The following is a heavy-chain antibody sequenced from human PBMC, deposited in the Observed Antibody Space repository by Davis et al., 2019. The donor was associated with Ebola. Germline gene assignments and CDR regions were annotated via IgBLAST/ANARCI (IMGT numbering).Heavy chain of an antibody. CDR3: ARDGGWWELLGYFDY. J-gene: IGHJ4*02. CDR2: ISSSGSTI. CDR1: GFTFSSYE. Sequence: GESLKISCAASGFTFSSYEMNWVRQAPGKGLEWVSYISSSGSTIYYADSVKGRFTISRDNAKNSLYLQMNSLRAEDTAVYYCARDGGWWELLGYFDYWGQGTLVTVSS. V-gene: IGHV3-48*03. D-gene: IGHD1-26*01.